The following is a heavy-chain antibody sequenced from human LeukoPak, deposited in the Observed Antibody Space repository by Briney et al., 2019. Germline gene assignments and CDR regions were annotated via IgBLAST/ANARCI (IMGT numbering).Heavy chain of an antibody. CDR1: GGSISSGGYY. J-gene: IGHJ4*02. Sequence: SETLSLTCTVSGGSISSGGYYWSWIRQPPGKGLEWIGYIYYSGSTYYNPSLKSRVTISVDTSKNQFSLKLSSVTAADTAVYYCARTDPTDGYNSHPYFDYWGQGTLVTVSS. V-gene: IGHV4-30-4*01. D-gene: IGHD5-24*01. CDR2: IYYSGST. CDR3: ARTDPTDGYNSHPYFDY.